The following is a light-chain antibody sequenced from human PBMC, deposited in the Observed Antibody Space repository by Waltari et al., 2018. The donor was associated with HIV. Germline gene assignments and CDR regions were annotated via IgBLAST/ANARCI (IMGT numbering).Light chain of an antibody. V-gene: IGLV1-51*01. CDR2: DNN. CDR1: SSNIGHNY. J-gene: IGLJ3*02. Sequence: QAVLTQPPSVSAAPGQKVTISCTGSSSNIGHNYVPSYQPFPGKAPKVLIYDNNKRPPGVPDRVSGARSGTSATLGVAGLQTGDEADYYCGTWDTSLSAGVFGGGTKLTVL. CDR3: GTWDTSLSAGV.